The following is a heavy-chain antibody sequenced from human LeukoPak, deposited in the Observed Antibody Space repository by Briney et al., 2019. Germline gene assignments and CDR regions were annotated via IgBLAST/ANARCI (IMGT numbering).Heavy chain of an antibody. D-gene: IGHD3-22*01. Sequence: SETLSLTCAVYGGSFSGYYWSWIRQPPGKGLEWIREINHSGSTNYNPSLKSRVTISVDTSKNQFSLKLSSVTAADTAVHYCAREGYYDSSGYQNYWGQGTLVTVSS. J-gene: IGHJ4*02. CDR3: AREGYYDSSGYQNY. CDR1: GGSFSGYY. CDR2: INHSGST. V-gene: IGHV4-34*01.